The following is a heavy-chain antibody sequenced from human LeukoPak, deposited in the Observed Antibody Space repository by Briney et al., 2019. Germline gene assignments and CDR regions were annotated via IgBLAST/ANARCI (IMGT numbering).Heavy chain of an antibody. CDR1: GFTFSSYS. Sequence: GGSLRLSCAATGFTFSSYSMNWVRQAPGTGLEWVSSISSSSSYIYYADSVKGRFTISRDNAKNSLYLQMNSLRAEDTAVYYCARFGGGYGMDVWGQGTTVTVSS. CDR3: ARFGGGYGMDV. J-gene: IGHJ6*02. CDR2: ISSSSSYI. V-gene: IGHV3-21*06. D-gene: IGHD2-15*01.